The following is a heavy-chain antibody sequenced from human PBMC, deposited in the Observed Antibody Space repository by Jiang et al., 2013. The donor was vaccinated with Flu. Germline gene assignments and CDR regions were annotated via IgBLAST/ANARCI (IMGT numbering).Heavy chain of an antibody. Sequence: NYSPSFQGHVTISADKSISTAYLQWSSLKASDTAMYYCARHRGVAGDFDYWGQGTLVTVSS. J-gene: IGHJ4*02. V-gene: IGHV5-10-1*01. CDR3: ARHRGVAGDFDY. D-gene: IGHD6-19*01.